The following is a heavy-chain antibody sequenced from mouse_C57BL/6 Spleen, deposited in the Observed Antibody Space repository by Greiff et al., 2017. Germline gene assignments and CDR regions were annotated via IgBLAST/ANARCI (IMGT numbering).Heavy chain of an antibody. D-gene: IGHD1-1*01. J-gene: IGHJ4*01. CDR1: GFNIKDYY. V-gene: IGHV14-1*01. Sequence: EVQLQQSGAELVRPGASVKLSCTASGFNIKDYYMHWVKQRPEQGLEWIGRIDPEAGDTEYAPKFQGKATMTADTSSNTAYLQLSSLASEDTAVYYCTYGSSYEAMDYWGQGTSVTVSS. CDR2: IDPEAGDT. CDR3: TYGSSYEAMDY.